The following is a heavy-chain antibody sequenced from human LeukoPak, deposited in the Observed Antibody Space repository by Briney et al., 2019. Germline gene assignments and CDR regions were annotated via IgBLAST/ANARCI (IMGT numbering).Heavy chain of an antibody. J-gene: IGHJ4*02. CDR3: ARADTYYFDY. CDR1: GFTFSSYE. D-gene: IGHD3-16*01. CDR2: ISSSGSTI. Sequence: PGGSLRLSCAASGFTFSSYEMNWVRQAPGEGLEWVSYISSSGSTIYYADSVKGRFTISRDNAENSLYLQMNSLRAEDTAVYYCARADTYYFDYWGQGTLVTVSS. V-gene: IGHV3-48*03.